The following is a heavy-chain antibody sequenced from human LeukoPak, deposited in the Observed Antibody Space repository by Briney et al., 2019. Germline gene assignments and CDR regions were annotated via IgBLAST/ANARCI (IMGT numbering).Heavy chain of an antibody. D-gene: IGHD1-1*01. Sequence: GRPLRLSCAAAGLTFSNYGMHWVRQAPGKGLQWVAYIRYDGRNKYSADSVKGRFTIYRDNSKSTLYLQMNSLRPEDTAVYYCAKGGSNNWSFDNWGQGTLVTVSS. CDR3: AKGGSNNWSFDN. J-gene: IGHJ4*02. CDR1: GLTFSNYG. V-gene: IGHV3-30*02. CDR2: IRYDGRNK.